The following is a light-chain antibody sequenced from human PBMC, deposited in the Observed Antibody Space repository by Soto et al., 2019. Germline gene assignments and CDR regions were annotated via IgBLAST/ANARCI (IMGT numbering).Light chain of an antibody. Sequence: EIVLTQSPGTLSLSPGERATLSCRASQSVSSIYLAWYQQKPGQAPRLLIYGASSRATGIPDRFSGSGSGTDFTLTISRLEPEDFALYYCQQYGSSPWTFGQGTKVEIK. J-gene: IGKJ1*01. CDR1: QSVSSIY. V-gene: IGKV3-20*01. CDR3: QQYGSSPWT. CDR2: GAS.